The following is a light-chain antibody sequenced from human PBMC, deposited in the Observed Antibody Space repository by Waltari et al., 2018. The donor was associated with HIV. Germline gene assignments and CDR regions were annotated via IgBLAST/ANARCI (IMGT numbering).Light chain of an antibody. V-gene: IGKV3-15*01. CDR1: QSVSSN. Sequence: EIVMTQSPATLSVSPGERATLSCRASQSVSSNLAWYQQKPGQAPRLLIYRASTSATGAPARFSGSESGTEFTLTISSLQSEDFAMYYCQQYNDWPPITFGHGTRLEMK. J-gene: IGKJ5*01. CDR2: RAS. CDR3: QQYNDWPPIT.